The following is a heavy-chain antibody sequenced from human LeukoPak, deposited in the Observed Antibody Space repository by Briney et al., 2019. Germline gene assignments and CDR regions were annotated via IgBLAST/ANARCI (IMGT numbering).Heavy chain of an antibody. CDR1: GGSFSGYY. V-gene: IGHV4-34*01. D-gene: IGHD3-22*01. J-gene: IGHJ4*02. Sequence: SETLSLTCAVYGGSFSGYYWSWIRQPPGKGLEWIGEINHSGSTNYNPSLKSRVTISVDTSKNQFSLRLTSVTAADTAVYYCATVPYYYDGSGYYHLFDYWGQGTLVTVSS. CDR2: INHSGST. CDR3: ATVPYYYDGSGYYHLFDY.